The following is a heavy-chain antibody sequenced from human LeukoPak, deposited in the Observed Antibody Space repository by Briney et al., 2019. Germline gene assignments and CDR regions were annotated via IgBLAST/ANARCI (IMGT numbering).Heavy chain of an antibody. CDR2: MNPNSGNT. D-gene: IGHD5-24*01. CDR1: GYTFTSYD. Sequence: ASVKVSFKASGYTFTSYDINWVRQATGQGLEWMGWMNPNSGNTGYAQKFQGRVTMTRNTSISTAYMELSSLRSEDTAVYYCARGVGEEMATTNFDYWGQGTLVTVSS. V-gene: IGHV1-8*01. CDR3: ARGVGEEMATTNFDY. J-gene: IGHJ4*02.